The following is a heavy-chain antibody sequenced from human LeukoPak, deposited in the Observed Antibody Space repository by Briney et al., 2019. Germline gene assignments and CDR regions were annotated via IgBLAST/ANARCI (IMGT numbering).Heavy chain of an antibody. D-gene: IGHD3-22*01. CDR1: GGTFSSYA. V-gene: IGHV1-69*04. J-gene: IGHJ4*02. CDR3: ASGGGYYYDSSGYWFDY. Sequence: ASVKVSCKASGGTFSSYAISWVRQAPGQGLEWMGRIIPIFGIANYSQKFQGRVTITADKSTSTAYMELSSLRSEETAVYYCASGGGYYYDSSGYWFDYWGQGTLVTVSS. CDR2: IIPIFGIA.